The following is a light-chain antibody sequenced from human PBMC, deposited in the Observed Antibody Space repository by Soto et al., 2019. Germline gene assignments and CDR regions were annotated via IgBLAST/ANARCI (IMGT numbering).Light chain of an antibody. V-gene: IGKV1-39*01. J-gene: IGKJ4*01. CDR3: QQGLGFPPT. CDR2: AVS. Sequence: DLQMTQSPSSLSASVGDRVIITCRASQNIESYLNWYQQKPGKSPKLLIYAVSRLQTGVSSRFSGSASGTVFSLTINNLQPEDYAIYYCQQGLGFPPTFGEGTKV. CDR1: QNIESY.